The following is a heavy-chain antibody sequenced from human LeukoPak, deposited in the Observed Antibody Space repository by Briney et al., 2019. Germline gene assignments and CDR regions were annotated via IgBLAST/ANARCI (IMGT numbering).Heavy chain of an antibody. Sequence: PGGSLRLSCAASGFTFSSYAMHWVRQAPGKGLEWVGRIKSKTDGGTTDYAAPVKGRFTISRDDSKNTLYLQMNSLKTEDTAVYYCTTVAYCGGDCYQNWGQGTLVTVSS. V-gene: IGHV3-15*07. CDR3: TTVAYCGGDCYQN. D-gene: IGHD2-21*02. CDR2: IKSKTDGGTT. CDR1: GFTFSSYA. J-gene: IGHJ4*02.